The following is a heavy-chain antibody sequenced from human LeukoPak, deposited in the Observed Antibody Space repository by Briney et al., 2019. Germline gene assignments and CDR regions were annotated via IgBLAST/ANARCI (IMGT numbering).Heavy chain of an antibody. CDR2: ISGSGGST. V-gene: IGHV3-23*01. Sequence: GGSLRLSCAASGFTFSSYAMSWVRQAPGKGLEWVSAISGSGGSTYYADSVKGRYTISRDNSKNTLYLQMNSLRAEDTAVYCCAKDYREYQLEDNWFEPWGQGTLVTVSS. D-gene: IGHD2-2*01. J-gene: IGHJ5*02. CDR3: AKDYREYQLEDNWFEP. CDR1: GFTFSSYA.